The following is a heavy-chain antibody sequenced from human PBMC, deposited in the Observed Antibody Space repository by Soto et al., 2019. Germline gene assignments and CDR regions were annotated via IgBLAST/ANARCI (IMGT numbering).Heavy chain of an antibody. D-gene: IGHD3-22*01. Sequence: PSETLSLTCTVSGGSISSYYWSWIRQPPGKGLEWIGYIYYSGSTNYNPSLKSRVTISVDTSKNQFSLKLSSVTAADTAVYYCARGRRGYYDSSGYGPDFDYWGKGTLVTVSS. V-gene: IGHV4-59*01. CDR2: IYYSGST. CDR3: ARGRRGYYDSSGYGPDFDY. J-gene: IGHJ4*02. CDR1: GGSISSYY.